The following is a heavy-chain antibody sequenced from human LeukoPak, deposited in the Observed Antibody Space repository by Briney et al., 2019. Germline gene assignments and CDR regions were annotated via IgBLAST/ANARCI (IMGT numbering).Heavy chain of an antibody. CDR3: ARDTKATMVRGTAFDI. V-gene: IGHV3-11*06. CDR1: GFTFSDYY. J-gene: IGHJ3*02. CDR2: ISSSSSYT. D-gene: IGHD3-10*01. Sequence: GGSLRLSCAASGFTFSDYYMSRIRQAPGKGLEWVSYISSSSSYTNYADSVKGRFTISRDNAQNSLYLQMNSLRAEDTAVYYCARDTKATMVRGTAFDIWGQGTMVTVSS.